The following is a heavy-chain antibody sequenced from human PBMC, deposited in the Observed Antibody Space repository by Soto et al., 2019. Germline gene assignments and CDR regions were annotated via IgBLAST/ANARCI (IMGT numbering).Heavy chain of an antibody. CDR3: ARGGVSTRTFDY. J-gene: IGHJ4*02. Sequence: GESLKISRNGSGYHFAGDWIALVLQMPGKGLELMGIIYPSDSDTIYRPSFQGQVTISADKSISSAYLQWSSLRASDTAMYYCARGGVSTRTFDYWGQGTPVTVSS. CDR1: GYHFAGDW. D-gene: IGHD3-3*01. CDR2: IYPSDSDT. V-gene: IGHV5-51*01.